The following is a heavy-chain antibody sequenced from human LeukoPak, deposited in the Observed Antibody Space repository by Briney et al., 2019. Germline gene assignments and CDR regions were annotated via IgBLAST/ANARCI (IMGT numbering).Heavy chain of an antibody. V-gene: IGHV4-59*01. Sequence: PSETLSLTCTVSGGSISSYYWSRIRQPPGKGLEWIGYIYYSGSTNYNPSLKSRVTISVDTSKNQFSLKLSSVTAADTAVYYCARGYYDILTGYYANWFDPWGQGTLVTVSS. CDR1: GGSISSYY. CDR3: ARGYYDILTGYYANWFDP. CDR2: IYYSGST. D-gene: IGHD3-9*01. J-gene: IGHJ5*02.